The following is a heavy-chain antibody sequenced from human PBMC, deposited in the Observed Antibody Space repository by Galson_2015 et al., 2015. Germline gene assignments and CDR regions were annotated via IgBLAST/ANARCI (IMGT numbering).Heavy chain of an antibody. CDR3: ARDRRRLPGITAAGTSDY. CDR2: IYPSGSST. D-gene: IGHD6-13*01. CDR1: GYTFTSYY. J-gene: IGHJ4*02. V-gene: IGHV1-46*01. Sequence: SVKVSCKAFGYTFTSYYIHWVRQAPGQGLEWMGIIYPSGSSTTYAQKFQGRVTMTRDTSTSTVYMELRSLRFEDTAVYYCARDRRRLPGITAAGTSDYWGQGTLVTVSP.